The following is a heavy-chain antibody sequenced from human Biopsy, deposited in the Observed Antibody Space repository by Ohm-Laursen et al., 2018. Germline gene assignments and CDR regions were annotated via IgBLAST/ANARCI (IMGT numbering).Heavy chain of an antibody. D-gene: IGHD4-11*01. J-gene: IGHJ5*01. V-gene: IGHV1-18*01. CDR2: ISGLNGIK. CDR1: GYTFTTYD. CDR3: TRDLQTRAETFDS. Sequence: ASVKVSCKASGYTFTTYDINWVRQATGQGLEWMGWISGLNGIKTSASKFRGRLTMTTDRSASTAYMELRGLRSDDTAVYYCTRDLQTRAETFDSWGQGTLVIVSS.